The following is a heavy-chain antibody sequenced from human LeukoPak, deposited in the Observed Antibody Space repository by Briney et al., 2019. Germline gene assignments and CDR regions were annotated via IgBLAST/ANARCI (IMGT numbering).Heavy chain of an antibody. CDR1: GGSISSYY. D-gene: IGHD5-12*01. J-gene: IGHJ4*02. CDR2: ISHIGTT. CDR3: ARHSDFDNSFDH. Sequence: SETLSLTCTVSGGSISSYYWTWIRQPPGKGLEWIGYISHIGTTYYNPSLKNRVTISVDTSKNQFSLRLSSVSAADTAVYYCARHSDFDNSFDHWGQGTLVTVSS. V-gene: IGHV4-59*08.